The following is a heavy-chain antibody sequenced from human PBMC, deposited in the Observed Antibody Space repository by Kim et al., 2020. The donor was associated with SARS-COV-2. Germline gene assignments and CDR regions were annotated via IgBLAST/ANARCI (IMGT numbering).Heavy chain of an antibody. J-gene: IGHJ6*02. Sequence: GGSLRLSCAASGFTFSSYAMHWVRQAPGKGLEYVSAISSNGGSTYYANYVEGRFTISRDNSKNTLYLQMGSLRAEDMAVYYCARQYDFWSGYYEDDNYYYGMDVWGQGTTVTLSS. CDR1: GFTFSSYA. CDR3: ARQYDFWSGYYEDDNYYYGMDV. CDR2: ISSNGGST. V-gene: IGHV3-64*01. D-gene: IGHD3-3*01.